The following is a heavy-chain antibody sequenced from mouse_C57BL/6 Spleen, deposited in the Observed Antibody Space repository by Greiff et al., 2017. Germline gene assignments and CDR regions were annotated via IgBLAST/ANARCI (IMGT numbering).Heavy chain of an antibody. D-gene: IGHD2-3*01. Sequence: VKLMESDAELVKPGASVKISCKVSGYTFTDHTIHWMKQRPEQGLEWIGYIYPRDGSTKYNEKFKGKATLTADKSSSTAYMQLNSLTSEDSAVYFCATDGYYGYFDYWGQGTTLTVSS. CDR2: IYPRDGST. CDR3: ATDGYYGYFDY. V-gene: IGHV1-78*01. J-gene: IGHJ2*01. CDR1: GYTFTDHT.